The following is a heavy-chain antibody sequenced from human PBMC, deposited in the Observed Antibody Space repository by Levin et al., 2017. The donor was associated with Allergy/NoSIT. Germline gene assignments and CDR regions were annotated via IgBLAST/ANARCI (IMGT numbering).Heavy chain of an antibody. Sequence: SCAASGFTFSNYAIHWVRQAPGKGLEWVAVISYDGTHKYYTDSVKGRFTISRDNSKDTLYLYMNSLRTDDTAVYHCAKGGRLWLRGGMDVWGQGTTVTVSS. CDR3: AKGGRLWLRGGMDV. CDR1: GFTFSNYA. D-gene: IGHD5-18*01. J-gene: IGHJ6*02. V-gene: IGHV3-30*04. CDR2: ISYDGTHK.